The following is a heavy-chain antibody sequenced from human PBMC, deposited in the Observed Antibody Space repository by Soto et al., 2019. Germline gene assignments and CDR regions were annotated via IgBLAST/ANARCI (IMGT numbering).Heavy chain of an antibody. J-gene: IGHJ6*03. Sequence: QVQLVQSGAEVQTPGASVRVSCKASGYTFTSHVISWVRQAPGQGLEWMGWISADNGDTNFAQKFQGRVTLTTDSPTSTAYMTLRCLRSDDAALYFCATVSPHCNQPSCPPRARGEYNYDIDVWGRGTAVSVSS. CDR3: ATVSPHCNQPSCPPRARGEYNYDIDV. D-gene: IGHD2-2*01. V-gene: IGHV1-18*01. CDR2: ISADNGDT. CDR1: GYTFTSHV.